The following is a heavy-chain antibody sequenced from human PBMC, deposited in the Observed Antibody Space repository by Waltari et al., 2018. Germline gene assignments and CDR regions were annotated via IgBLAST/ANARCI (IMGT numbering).Heavy chain of an antibody. J-gene: IGHJ3*02. CDR2: IILVLGEA. CDR1: GGTFPTYG. CDR3: AAHDSFDI. Sequence: QVLLEQSGAEVKKAGSSVKVSCKASGGTFPTYGVSWVRQAPGQGLEWMGKIILVLGEADYAKKFKGRLTITADKSTSTAYMELTSLRSDDTAVYYCAAHDSFDIWGQGTKVTISS. V-gene: IGHV1-69*04.